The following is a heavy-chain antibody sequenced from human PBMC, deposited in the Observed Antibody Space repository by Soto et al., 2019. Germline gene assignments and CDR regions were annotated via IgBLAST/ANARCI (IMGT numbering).Heavy chain of an antibody. CDR1: GFSLSTSGVG. D-gene: IGHD3-3*01. Sequence: QITLKESGPTLVKPTQPLTLTCTFSGFSLSTSGVGVGWIRQPPGKALEWLALIYWNDDKRYSPSLKSRLTITKDTSKNQVVLTMTNMDPVDTATYYCARAAPSASSYDFWSGYYCLDYWGQGTLVTVSS. CDR2: IYWNDDK. CDR3: ARAAPSASSYDFWSGYYCLDY. J-gene: IGHJ4*02. V-gene: IGHV2-5*01.